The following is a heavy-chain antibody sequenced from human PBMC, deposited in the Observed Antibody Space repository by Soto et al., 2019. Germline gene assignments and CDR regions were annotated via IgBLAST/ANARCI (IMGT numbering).Heavy chain of an antibody. CDR3: ARNLAHYCTNGVCYYLAY. J-gene: IGHJ4*02. D-gene: IGHD2-8*01. CDR2: INHSGST. CDR1: GGSFSGYY. Sequence: PSETLSLTCAVYGGSFSGYYWSWIRQPPGKGLEWIGEINHSGSTNYNPSLKSRVTISVDTSKNQFSLKLSSVTAADTAVYYCARNLAHYCTNGVCYYLAYWGKGTLVTVSS. V-gene: IGHV4-34*01.